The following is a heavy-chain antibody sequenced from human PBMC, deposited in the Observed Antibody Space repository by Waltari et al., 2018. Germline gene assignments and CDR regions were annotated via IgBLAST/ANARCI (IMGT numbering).Heavy chain of an antibody. D-gene: IGHD3-16*01. CDR2: FDPEDGET. V-gene: IGHV1-24*01. Sequence: QVQLVQSGAEVKKPGASVKVSCKVSGYTLTELSMHWVRQAPGKGLEWMGGFDPEDGETIYAQKFQGRVTMTEDTSTDTAYMELSSLRSEDTAVYYCATGGRFGAGVGYYYYMDVWGKGTTVTISS. CDR3: ATGGRFGAGVGYYYYMDV. CDR1: GYTLTELS. J-gene: IGHJ6*03.